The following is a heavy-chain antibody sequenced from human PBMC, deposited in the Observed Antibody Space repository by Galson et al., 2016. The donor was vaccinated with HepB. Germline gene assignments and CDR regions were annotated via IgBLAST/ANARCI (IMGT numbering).Heavy chain of an antibody. CDR3: ATLYWNADDYNGMDV. CDR1: GLSFTNYW. CDR2: IYPDDSDT. Sequence: QSGAEVTKPGESLKISCKGSGLSFTNYWIGWVRQMPGKGLEWMGIIYPDDSDTRYSPSFQGQVTISADKSISTAYLQWSSLKASDTAMYFCATLYWNADDYNGMDVWGQGTTVTVSS. D-gene: IGHD1-1*01. V-gene: IGHV5-51*03. J-gene: IGHJ6*02.